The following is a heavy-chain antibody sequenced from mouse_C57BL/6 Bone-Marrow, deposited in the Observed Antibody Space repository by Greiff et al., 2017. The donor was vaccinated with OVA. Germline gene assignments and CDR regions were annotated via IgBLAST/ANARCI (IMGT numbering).Heavy chain of an antibody. CDR3: AKPGFYYYGSSPYWYFDV. Sequence: VQRVESGPGLVAPSQSLSITCTVSGFSLTSYGVDWVRQPPGKGLEWLGVIWGGGSTNYNSALMSRLSISKDNSKSQVFLKMNSLQTDDTAMYYCAKPGFYYYGSSPYWYFDVWGTGTTVTVSS. CDR1: GFSLTSYG. CDR2: IWGGGST. J-gene: IGHJ1*03. D-gene: IGHD1-1*01. V-gene: IGHV2-9*01.